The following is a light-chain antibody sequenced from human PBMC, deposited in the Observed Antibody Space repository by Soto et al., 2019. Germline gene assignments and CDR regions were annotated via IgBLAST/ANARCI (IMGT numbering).Light chain of an antibody. V-gene: IGLV2-8*01. CDR3: NAQADNGKHV. J-gene: IGLJ1*01. CDR2: EVS. CDR1: SNDVGHSSF. Sequence: QSALTQPHSASGSPGQSVTISCTGNSNDVGHSSFISWYQQHPGKGPTLIIYEVSKRPSGVPDRFSGSKSGNTPSLSVSGLQDEDEADYFCNAQADNGKHVFGTGTKLTVL.